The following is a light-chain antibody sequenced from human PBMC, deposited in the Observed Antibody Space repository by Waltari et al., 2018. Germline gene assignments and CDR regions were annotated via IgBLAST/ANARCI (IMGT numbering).Light chain of an antibody. CDR3: QAWDSSTACV. Sequence: SYELTQPPSMSVSPGQTATIPCTGDGFGSKYVCWYRQRPGQPPVLIMFQDKTRPSGIPERFSGSNSGNTATLTISETQPMDEAEYYCQAWDSSTACVFGTGTKLTVL. CDR2: QDK. CDR1: GFGSKY. V-gene: IGLV3-1*01. J-gene: IGLJ1*01.